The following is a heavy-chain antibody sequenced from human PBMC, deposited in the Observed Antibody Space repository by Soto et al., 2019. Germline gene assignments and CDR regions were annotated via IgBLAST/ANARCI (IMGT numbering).Heavy chain of an antibody. J-gene: IGHJ4*02. Sequence: SETLSLTCTVSGGSISSYYWSWIRQPPGKGLEWIGYIYYSGSTNYNPSLKSRVTISVDTSKNQFSLKLSSVTAADTAVYYCARGGTVAGLTYYFDYWGQGTLVTVSS. V-gene: IGHV4-59*01. D-gene: IGHD6-19*01. CDR2: IYYSGST. CDR3: ARGGTVAGLTYYFDY. CDR1: GGSISSYY.